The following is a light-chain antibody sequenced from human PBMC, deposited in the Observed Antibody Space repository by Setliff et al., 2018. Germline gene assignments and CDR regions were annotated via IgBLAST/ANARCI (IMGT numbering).Light chain of an antibody. CDR3: CSFAGTYSFV. CDR1: YSDIGDYNY. CDR2: DVS. J-gene: IGLJ1*01. Sequence: QSALTQPASVSGSPGQSITISCTGTYSDIGDYNYVSWYQVYPGKAPKVMIYDVSKRPSGVPDRFSGSKSGTTASLTISGLQPEDEADYYCCSFAGTYSFVFGTGTKVTVL. V-gene: IGLV2-11*01.